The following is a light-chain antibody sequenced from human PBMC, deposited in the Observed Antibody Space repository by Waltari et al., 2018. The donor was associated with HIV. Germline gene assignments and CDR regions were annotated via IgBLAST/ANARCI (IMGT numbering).Light chain of an antibody. V-gene: IGLV1-44*01. J-gene: IGLJ2*01. CDR2: NND. CDR1: SSNIGVTS. Sequence: QSVLTQPPSASGTPGQRVAISCSGSSSNIGVTSVTWYQQLPGTAPKPLIYNNDQRPSGVPDRFSGSKSGTSASLAISGLQAEDEADYYCAAWDDSLLFGGGTKLTVL. CDR3: AAWDDSLL.